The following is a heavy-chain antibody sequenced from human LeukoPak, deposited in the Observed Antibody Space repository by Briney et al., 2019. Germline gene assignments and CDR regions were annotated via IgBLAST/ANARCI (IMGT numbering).Heavy chain of an antibody. CDR1: GGSISSGDYY. CDR2: IYYSGST. D-gene: IGHD6-13*01. V-gene: IGHV4-39*07. J-gene: IGHJ4*02. CDR3: ARQILFSWQLDVTFDY. Sequence: RSSETLSLTCTVSGGSISSGDYYWSWIRQPPGKGLEWIGRIYYSGSTYYNPSLKSRVTISVDTSKNQFSLQLSSVTAADTAVYYCARQILFSWQLDVTFDYWGQGTLVTVSS.